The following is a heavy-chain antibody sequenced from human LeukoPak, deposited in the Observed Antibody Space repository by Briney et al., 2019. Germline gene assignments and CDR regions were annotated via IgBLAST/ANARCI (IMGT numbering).Heavy chain of an antibody. V-gene: IGHV3-23*01. CDR3: TTGLIDGMDV. D-gene: IGHD3-16*01. CDR2: ISGSGGST. J-gene: IGHJ6*02. CDR1: GFTFSSYA. Sequence: PGGSLRRSCAASGFTFSSYAMSWVRQAPGKGLEWVSAISGSGGSTYYADSVKGRFTISRDNSKNTLYLQMNSLKTEDTAVYYCTTGLIDGMDVWGQGTTVTVSS.